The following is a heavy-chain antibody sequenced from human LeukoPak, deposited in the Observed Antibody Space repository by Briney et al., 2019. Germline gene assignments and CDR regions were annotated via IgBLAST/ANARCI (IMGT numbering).Heavy chain of an antibody. CDR2: IQYDASNK. CDR1: GYTFTSNY. J-gene: IGHJ3*02. Sequence: SCKAFGYTFTSNYMHWVRQAPGKGLEWVAFIQYDASNKYYADSVKGRFTISRGSSKNTLYLQMNSLRAEDTAIYYCAKDYIISWFVAFDIWGQGTMVTVSS. CDR3: AKDYIISWFVAFDI. D-gene: IGHD6-13*01. V-gene: IGHV3-30*02.